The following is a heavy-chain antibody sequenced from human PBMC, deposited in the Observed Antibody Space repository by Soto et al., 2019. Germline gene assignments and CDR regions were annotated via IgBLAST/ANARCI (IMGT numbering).Heavy chain of an antibody. CDR1: GFTFSSYA. CDR3: ARDPTKYSSGWYPDY. J-gene: IGHJ4*02. Sequence: QVQLVESGGGVVQPGMSLRLSCAASGFTFSSYAMHWVRQAPGKGLEWVAVISYDGSNKYYADSVKGRFTISRDNSKNTLYLQMNSLRGEDTAVYYCARDPTKYSSGWYPDYWGQGTLVTVSS. V-gene: IGHV3-30-3*01. D-gene: IGHD6-19*01. CDR2: ISYDGSNK.